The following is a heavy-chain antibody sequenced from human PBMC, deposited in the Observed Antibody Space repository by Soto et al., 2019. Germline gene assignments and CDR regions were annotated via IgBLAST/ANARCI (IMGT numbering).Heavy chain of an antibody. V-gene: IGHV1-18*01. CDR3: ARADYGVDDY. Sequence: QLVQSGPEVKKPGASVKVSCQASGYTFSSYTISWVRQAPGQGLEWLGWISPYNGNTKYTQKLQGRLTMTTDTXXXTAYMDLRSLRSDDTAVYYGARADYGVDDYWGQGTLVTVSS. CDR1: GYTFSSYT. CDR2: ISPYNGNT. D-gene: IGHD3-16*01. J-gene: IGHJ4*02.